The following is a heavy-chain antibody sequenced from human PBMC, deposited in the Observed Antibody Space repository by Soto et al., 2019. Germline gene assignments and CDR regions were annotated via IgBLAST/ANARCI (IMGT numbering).Heavy chain of an antibody. Sequence: SETLSLTCTVSGGSISSGDYYWSWIRRPPGKGLEWIGYIYYSGSTYYNPSLKSRVTISVDTSKNQFSLKLSSVTAADTAVYYCARSGLGILPTDYWGQGPLVTVSS. CDR2: IYYSGST. CDR3: ARSGLGILPTDY. CDR1: GGSISSGDYY. D-gene: IGHD3-9*01. V-gene: IGHV4-30-4*01. J-gene: IGHJ4*02.